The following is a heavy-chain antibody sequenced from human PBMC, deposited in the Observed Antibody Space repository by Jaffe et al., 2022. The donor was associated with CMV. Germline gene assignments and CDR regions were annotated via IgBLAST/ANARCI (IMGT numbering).Heavy chain of an antibody. J-gene: IGHJ3*02. CDR1: GFTFSSYS. CDR2: ISSSSSTI. V-gene: IGHV3-48*02. CDR3: ARDPRRTGVWHIGDAFDI. Sequence: EVQLVESGGGLVQPGGSLRLSCAASGFTFSSYSMNWVRQAPGKGLEWVSYISSSSSTIYYADSVKGRFTISRDNAKNSLYLQMNSLRDEDTAVYYCARDPRRTGVWHIGDAFDIWGQGTMVTVSS. D-gene: IGHD2-8*01.